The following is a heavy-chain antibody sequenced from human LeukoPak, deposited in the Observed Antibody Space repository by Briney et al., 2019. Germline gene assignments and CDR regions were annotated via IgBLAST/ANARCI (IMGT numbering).Heavy chain of an antibody. Sequence: PSETLSLTCTVSGGSISSHYWSWIRQPPGKGLEWIGYIYYSGSTNYNPPLKSRVTISVDTYKNQFSLKLSSVTAADTAVYYCARGSYYYGSGRMDVWGKGTTVTVSS. CDR3: ARGSYYYGSGRMDV. CDR2: IYYSGST. J-gene: IGHJ6*04. D-gene: IGHD3-10*01. CDR1: GGSISSHY. V-gene: IGHV4-59*11.